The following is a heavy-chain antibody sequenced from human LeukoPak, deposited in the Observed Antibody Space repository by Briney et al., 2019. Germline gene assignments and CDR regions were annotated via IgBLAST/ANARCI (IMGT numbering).Heavy chain of an antibody. D-gene: IGHD3-10*01. CDR3: ARHSSPTGLWFPNYYFDY. V-gene: IGHV4-4*02. CDR2: IYHSGST. CDR1: GGSISSSNW. Sequence: SGTLSLTCAVSGGSISSSNWWSWVRQPPGKGLEWIGEIYHSGSTNYNPSLKSRVTISVDKSKNQFSLKLSSVTAADTAVYYCARHSSPTGLWFPNYYFDYWGQGTLVTVSS. J-gene: IGHJ4*02.